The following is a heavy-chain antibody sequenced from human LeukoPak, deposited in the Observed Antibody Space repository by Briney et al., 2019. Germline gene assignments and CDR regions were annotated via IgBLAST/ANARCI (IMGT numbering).Heavy chain of an antibody. Sequence: GGSLRLSCAASGFTFSCYAMHWVRQAPGKGLEWVAVISYDGSNKYYADSVKGRFTISRDNSKNTLYLQMNSLRAEDTAVYYCASGVSGYYYIDYWGQGTLVTVSS. CDR1: GFTFSCYA. CDR2: ISYDGSNK. CDR3: ASGVSGYYYIDY. J-gene: IGHJ4*02. D-gene: IGHD3-22*01. V-gene: IGHV3-30-3*01.